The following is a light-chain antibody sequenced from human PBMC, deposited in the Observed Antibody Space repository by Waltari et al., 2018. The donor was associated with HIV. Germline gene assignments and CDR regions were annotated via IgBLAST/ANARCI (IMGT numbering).Light chain of an antibody. CDR1: LSRHF. CDR3: QSAHNSHTI. V-gene: IGLV3-25*03. Sequence: LSRHFVSWYRQKPGQAPMMIIFQDVQRPSGIPARFSASTSGTIATLTISEVQAEDEADYYCQSAHNSHTIFGGGTKLTVL. CDR2: QDV. J-gene: IGLJ2*01.